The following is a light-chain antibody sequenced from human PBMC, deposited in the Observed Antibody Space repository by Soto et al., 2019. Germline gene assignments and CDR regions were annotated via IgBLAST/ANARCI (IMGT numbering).Light chain of an antibody. CDR3: QQYGSSPWT. J-gene: IGKJ1*01. CDR2: GAS. CDR1: ESVTTSY. Sequence: EIVVTQSPGTLSLSPGERATLACRVSESVTTSYLAWYQQKPGQAPRLLIYGASSRATGTPVRFSGSGSGTDFTLSISRLETEDSAVYYCQQYGSSPWTFGQGPKVDIK. V-gene: IGKV3-20*01.